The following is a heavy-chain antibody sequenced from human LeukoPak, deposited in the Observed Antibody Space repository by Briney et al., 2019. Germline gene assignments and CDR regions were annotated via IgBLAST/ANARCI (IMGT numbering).Heavy chain of an antibody. V-gene: IGHV1-2*02. Sequence: GASVKVSCKASGYIFTGYYMHWVRQAPGQGLEWMGWINPNSGGTNYAQKFQGRVTMTRDTSISTAYMELSRLRSDDTAVYYCARSPYGVVVITHYLDYWGQGTLVTVSS. J-gene: IGHJ4*02. CDR3: ARSPYGVVVITHYLDY. D-gene: IGHD3-22*01. CDR2: INPNSGGT. CDR1: GYIFTGYY.